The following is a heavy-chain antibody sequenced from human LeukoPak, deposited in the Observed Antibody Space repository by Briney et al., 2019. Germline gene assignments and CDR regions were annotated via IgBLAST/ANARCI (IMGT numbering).Heavy chain of an antibody. Sequence: SSETLSLTCTVSGGSISIYYWNWIRQPPGKGLEWIGYIYNSGSSTIYNPSLKSRVTISVDTSKNQFSLRLSSVAAADTAVYFCVRDRELTYWGQGTLVTVSS. J-gene: IGHJ4*02. CDR1: GGSISIYY. CDR2: IYNSGSST. V-gene: IGHV4-59*01. D-gene: IGHD3-10*01. CDR3: VRDRELTY.